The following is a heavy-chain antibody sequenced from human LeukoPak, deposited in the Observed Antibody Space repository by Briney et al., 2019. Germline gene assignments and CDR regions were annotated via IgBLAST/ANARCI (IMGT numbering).Heavy chain of an antibody. J-gene: IGHJ3*02. CDR3: AREGDGFDI. Sequence: PGGSLGLSCAGSGFTFSRYRISWVRQAPGKGLEWVASIKQDVGDEYYGDSVKGRFIISRDNGKNSLFLQMNSLRAEDTAVYYCAREGDGFDIWGQGTMVTVYS. V-gene: IGHV3-7*01. CDR2: IKQDVGDE. CDR1: GFTFSRYR.